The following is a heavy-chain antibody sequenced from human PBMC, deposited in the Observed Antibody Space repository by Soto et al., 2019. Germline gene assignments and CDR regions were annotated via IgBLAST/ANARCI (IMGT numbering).Heavy chain of an antibody. Sequence: QITLKESGPTLVKPTQTLTLTCTFSGFSLSTSGVGVGWIRQPPGKALEWLALIYWDDDKRYSPSLKSRLTINKDTSKNQVVLTMTNMDPVDTATYYCAHRRVESMKGFFQQWGQGTLVTVSS. CDR3: AHRRVESMKGFFQQ. CDR2: IYWDDDK. J-gene: IGHJ1*01. D-gene: IGHD3-22*01. CDR1: GFSLSTSGVG. V-gene: IGHV2-5*02.